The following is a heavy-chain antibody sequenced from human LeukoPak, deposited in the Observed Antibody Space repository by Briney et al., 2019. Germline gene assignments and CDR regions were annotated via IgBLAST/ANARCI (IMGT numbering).Heavy chain of an antibody. V-gene: IGHV3-23*01. Sequence: GGSLRLSCAASGFTFSTYAMTWVRQAPGKGLEWVSAISGSGGSTHYADSVKGRFTVSRDNSNNTLYVQMNSLRAEDMAVYYCAKGAGFSGWYPFDYWGQGTLVTVSS. CDR2: ISGSGGST. CDR1: GFTFSTYA. J-gene: IGHJ4*02. CDR3: AKGAGFSGWYPFDY. D-gene: IGHD6-19*01.